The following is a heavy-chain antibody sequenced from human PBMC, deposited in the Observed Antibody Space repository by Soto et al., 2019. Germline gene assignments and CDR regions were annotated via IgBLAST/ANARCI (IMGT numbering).Heavy chain of an antibody. Sequence: SXRLSWSAGVCTFIGYTLGLFRHAPGKGLECLATISKHGTKIDYEDSLKGRFTISRDNSRNTLYLHMNSLASEDTAVYFCAREAKHDSFYYYGLDVWGHGTTVTVSS. J-gene: IGHJ6*02. CDR1: VCTFIGYT. CDR2: ISKHGTKI. CDR3: AREAKHDSFYYYGLDV. D-gene: IGHD1-1*01. V-gene: IGHV3-30*14.